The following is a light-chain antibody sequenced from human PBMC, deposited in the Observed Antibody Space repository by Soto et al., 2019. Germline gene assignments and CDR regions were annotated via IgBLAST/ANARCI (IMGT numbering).Light chain of an antibody. Sequence: QLVLTQPASVSGSPGQSITISCTGTSSDVGGYNFVSWYRQYSGEVPKLIIFEGNKRPSGVSDRFSASKSGNTASLTISGLQAEDQADYYCCSYAGFSSFVFGAGTKLTVL. V-gene: IGLV2-23*03. CDR1: SSDVGGYNF. CDR3: CSYAGFSSFV. CDR2: EGN. J-gene: IGLJ1*01.